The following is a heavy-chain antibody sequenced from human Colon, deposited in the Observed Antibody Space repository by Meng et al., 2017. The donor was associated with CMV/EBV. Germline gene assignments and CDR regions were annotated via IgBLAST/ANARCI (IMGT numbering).Heavy chain of an antibody. Sequence: GESLKISCAASGFNFSDYYMSWIRQAPGKGPDWISYITNSGITTYYADSVRDRFTISRDNAKNSLYLQMNSLRADDTAVYYCARGGEMNHDYWGQGTLVTVSS. J-gene: IGHJ4*02. CDR3: ARGGEMNHDY. D-gene: IGHD1-14*01. CDR1: GFNFSDYY. CDR2: ITNSGITT. V-gene: IGHV3-11*01.